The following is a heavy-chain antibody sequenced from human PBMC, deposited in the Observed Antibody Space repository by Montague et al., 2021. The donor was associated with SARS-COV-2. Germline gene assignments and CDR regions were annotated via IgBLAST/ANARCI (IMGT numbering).Heavy chain of an antibody. CDR3: ARVTRTIKLLWFGDRSIWYYFDY. CDR1: RGSSIFYF. Sequence: SETLSLTCAANRGSSIFYFWSSIRQPPGNPPALLCEINHSVTTHYNPSLKSRATLSVDPLKTHFSLKLSSVTAADTAVYYCARVTRTIKLLWFGDRSIWYYFDYWGQGALVTVSS. J-gene: IGHJ4*02. V-gene: IGHV4-34*01. CDR2: INHSVTT. D-gene: IGHD3-10*01.